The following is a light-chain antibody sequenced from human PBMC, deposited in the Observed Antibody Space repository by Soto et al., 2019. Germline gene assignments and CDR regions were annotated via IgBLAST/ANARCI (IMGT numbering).Light chain of an antibody. V-gene: IGLV1-40*01. J-gene: IGLJ2*01. CDR1: SSNIGADYD. Sequence: SALAQPPSVSGAPGQRVTISCIGSSSNIGADYDVQWYQQVPGTAPKLLIYANTHRPSGVPGRFSGSKSGTSASLAITGRQADDEADYHLQSYDKRLTDSVFGGGNKVTVL. CDR3: QSYDKRLTDSV. CDR2: ANT.